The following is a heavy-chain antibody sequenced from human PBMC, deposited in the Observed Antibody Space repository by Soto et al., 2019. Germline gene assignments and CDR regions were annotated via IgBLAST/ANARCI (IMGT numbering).Heavy chain of an antibody. Sequence: GGSLRLSCAASGFTFSNYAMTWVRQAPGKGLEWVSTISGNGGSTYYADSVKGRFTISGDNSKNTLYLQMHSLRAEDTAVYHCAKDSGQLARGVFAYWGQGTLVTVSS. D-gene: IGHD6-6*01. CDR3: AKDSGQLARGVFAY. J-gene: IGHJ4*02. CDR1: GFTFSNYA. CDR2: ISGNGGST. V-gene: IGHV3-23*01.